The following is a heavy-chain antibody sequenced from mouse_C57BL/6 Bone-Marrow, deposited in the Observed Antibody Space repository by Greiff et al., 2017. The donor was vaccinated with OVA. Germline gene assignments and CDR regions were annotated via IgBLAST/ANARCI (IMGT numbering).Heavy chain of an antibody. D-gene: IGHD1-1*01. CDR3: ARTLTTRVWYFDY. CDR1: GFNIKNTY. J-gene: IGHJ2*01. CDR2: IDPANGNT. V-gene: IGHV14-3*01. Sequence: VQLQQSVAELVRPGASVKLSCTASGFNIKNTYMHWVKQRPEQGLEWIGRIDPANGNTNYAPKFQGKATITADTSSNTSYLQLSSLTSEDTAIYYGARTLTTRVWYFDYWGQGTTLTVSS.